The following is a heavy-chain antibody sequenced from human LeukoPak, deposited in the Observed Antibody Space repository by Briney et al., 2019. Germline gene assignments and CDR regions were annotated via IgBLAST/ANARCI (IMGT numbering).Heavy chain of an antibody. D-gene: IGHD4-17*01. CDR2: INAGNGNT. Sequence: ASVKVSCKASGYTFSNYAVLWVRQAPGQRLEWMGWINAGNGNTKYSQEFQGRVTITRDTSASTAYMELSSLRSEDMAVYYCARDGDPMTTVTSWFDPWGQGTLVTVSS. CDR1: GYTFSNYA. V-gene: IGHV1-3*03. CDR3: ARDGDPMTTVTSWFDP. J-gene: IGHJ5*02.